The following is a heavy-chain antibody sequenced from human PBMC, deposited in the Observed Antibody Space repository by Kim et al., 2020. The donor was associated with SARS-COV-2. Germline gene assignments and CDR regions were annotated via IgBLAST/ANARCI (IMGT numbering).Heavy chain of an antibody. J-gene: IGHJ2*01. CDR1: GGSISSYY. V-gene: IGHV4-4*07. Sequence: SETLSLTCTVSGGSISSYYWSWIRQPAGKGLEWIGRIYTSGSTNYNPSLKSRVTMSVDTSKNQFSLKLSSVTAADTAVYYCARVLARDYGDSPSRGYWYFDLWGRGTLVTVSS. D-gene: IGHD4-17*01. CDR2: IYTSGST. CDR3: ARVLARDYGDSPSRGYWYFDL.